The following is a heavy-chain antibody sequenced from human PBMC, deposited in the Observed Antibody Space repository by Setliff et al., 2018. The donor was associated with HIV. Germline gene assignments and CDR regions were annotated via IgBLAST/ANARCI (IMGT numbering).Heavy chain of an antibody. D-gene: IGHD1-26*01. V-gene: IGHV3-21*06. CDR3: SRGPPSGTYMNY. J-gene: IGHJ4*02. CDR1: GFTFDGYT. CDR2: IIIGTTYV. Sequence: LRLSCVASGFTFDGYTLNWVRQAPGKGLEWVSSIIIGTTYVFYADSLKGRFSISTDNAKNSLYLQMDGLTIDDTAVYYCSRGPPSGTYMNYWGQGTLVTVSS.